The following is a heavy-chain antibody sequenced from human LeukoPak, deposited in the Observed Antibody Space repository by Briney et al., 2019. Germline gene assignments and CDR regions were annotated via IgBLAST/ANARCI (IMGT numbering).Heavy chain of an antibody. D-gene: IGHD6-13*01. CDR2: IYGGGDT. V-gene: IGHV3-53*01. J-gene: IGHJ6*02. Sequence: PGGSLRLSCAASGFTVTDNYMNWVRQSSGKGLEWVSVIYGGGDTNYADSVKGRFIISRDTSKNTVSLQMNSLGAEDTAVYYCVREAVMPAAPSTIGTSGRPLYEYYGLDVWGQGTTVTVSS. CDR3: VREAVMPAAPSTIGTSGRPLYEYYGLDV. CDR1: GFTVTDNY.